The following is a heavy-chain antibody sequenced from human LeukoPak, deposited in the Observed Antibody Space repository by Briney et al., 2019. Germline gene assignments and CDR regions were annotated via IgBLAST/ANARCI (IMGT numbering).Heavy chain of an antibody. J-gene: IGHJ5*02. D-gene: IGHD6-6*01. CDR2: INHSGST. CDR3: ATSRIAARRGPNCFDP. Sequence: PSETLSLTCTVSGVSISSYYWSWIRPPPRKGLEWIGEINHSGSTNYNPPLKSRVTIPVDTSKTQFSLKLSSVPAADTAVYYCATSRIAARRGPNCFDPWGQGTLVTVSS. V-gene: IGHV4-34*01. CDR1: GVSISSYY.